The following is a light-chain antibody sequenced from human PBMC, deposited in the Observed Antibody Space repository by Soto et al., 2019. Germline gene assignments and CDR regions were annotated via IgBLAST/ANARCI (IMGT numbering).Light chain of an antibody. CDR3: CSYAGSDTYV. CDR1: SSDVGGYHC. V-gene: IGLV2-11*01. J-gene: IGLJ1*01. Sequence: QSALTQPRSVSGSPGQSVTISCTGTSSDVGGYHCLSWSQQHQGKAPKLTIYDVSTRPSGVPDRFSGSKSGNTASLTISGLQAEDEADYYCCSYAGSDTYVFGTGTKVTVL. CDR2: DVS.